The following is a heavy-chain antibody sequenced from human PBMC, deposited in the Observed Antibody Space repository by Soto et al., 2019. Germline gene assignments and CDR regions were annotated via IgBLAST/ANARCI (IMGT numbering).Heavy chain of an antibody. Sequence: GSLRLSCAASGFTFSSYAMSWVRQAPGKGLEWVSAISGSGGSTYYADSVKGRFTISRDNSKNTLYLQMNSLRAEDTAVYYCAKGSYDFWSGYYTGSHYYGMDVWGQGTTVTVSS. CDR1: GFTFSSYA. CDR3: AKGSYDFWSGYYTGSHYYGMDV. J-gene: IGHJ6*02. D-gene: IGHD3-3*01. CDR2: ISGSGGST. V-gene: IGHV3-23*01.